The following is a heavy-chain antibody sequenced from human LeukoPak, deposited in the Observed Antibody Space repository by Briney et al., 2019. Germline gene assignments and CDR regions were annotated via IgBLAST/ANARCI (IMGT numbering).Heavy chain of an antibody. Sequence: GGSLRLSCAASGFTFSRYWMTWVRQAPGKGLEWVANIKEDGNKQYYVDSVKGRFTISRDNAENSLYLEMNSLRPEDTAVYFCARGEAFCDYWGQGARVTVSS. CDR1: GFTFSRYW. J-gene: IGHJ4*02. CDR3: ARGEAFCDY. D-gene: IGHD3-3*02. CDR2: IKEDGNKQ. V-gene: IGHV3-7*05.